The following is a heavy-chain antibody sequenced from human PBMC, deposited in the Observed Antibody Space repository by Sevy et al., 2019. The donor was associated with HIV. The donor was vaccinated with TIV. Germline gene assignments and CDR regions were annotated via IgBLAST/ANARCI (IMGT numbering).Heavy chain of an antibody. CDR1: GFTFSRYA. CDR3: ARKYDSSGYFDY. Sequence: GGSLRLSCAASGFTFSRYAMNWVRQAPGKGLEWVSGISGSGGSGDKTNYADSVKGRFTITRDDSKNSLYLQLNSLRAEDTAIYYCARKYDSSGYFDYWRQGTLVTVSS. V-gene: IGHV3-23*01. D-gene: IGHD3-22*01. CDR2: ISGSGGSGDKT. J-gene: IGHJ4*02.